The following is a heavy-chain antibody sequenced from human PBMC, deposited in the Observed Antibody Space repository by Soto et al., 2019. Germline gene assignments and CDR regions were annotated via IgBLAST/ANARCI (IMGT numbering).Heavy chain of an antibody. D-gene: IGHD6-13*01. Sequence: SETLPLTCTVSGGSISSYYWSWIRQPPGKGLEWIGYIYYSGSTNYNPSLKSRVTISVDTSKNQFSLKLSSVTAADTAVYYCARERQQLPQRRDYYSYDGMDVWGKGTTV. CDR3: ARERQQLPQRRDYYSYDGMDV. CDR2: IYYSGST. J-gene: IGHJ6*04. V-gene: IGHV4-59*01. CDR1: GGSISSYY.